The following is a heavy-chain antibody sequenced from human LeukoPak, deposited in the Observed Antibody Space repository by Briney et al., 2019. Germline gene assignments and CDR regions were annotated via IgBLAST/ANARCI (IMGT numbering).Heavy chain of an antibody. Sequence: GGSLRLSCAASGFTFSSYEMNWVRQAPGKGLEWVSYISSSGSTIYYADSVKGRFTISRDNAKNSLYLQMNSLTAEDMAVYYCARDPGTRIDYWGQGTLVTVSS. J-gene: IGHJ4*02. CDR2: ISSSGSTI. CDR3: ARDPGTRIDY. CDR1: GFTFSSYE. V-gene: IGHV3-48*03.